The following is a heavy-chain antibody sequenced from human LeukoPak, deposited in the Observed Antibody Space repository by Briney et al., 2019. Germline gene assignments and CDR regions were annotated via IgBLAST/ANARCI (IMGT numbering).Heavy chain of an antibody. V-gene: IGHV4-39*01. CDR3: ARRRGHGIVDI. CDR2: IYYSGST. CDR1: GGSISSSSYY. Sequence: SETLSLTCTVSGGSISSSSYYWGWIRQPPGKGLEWIGSIYYSGSTYYNPSLKSRVTLSVDTSKNQFSLKLSSVTAADTAVYYCARRRGHGIVDIWGQGTMVTVSS. J-gene: IGHJ3*02.